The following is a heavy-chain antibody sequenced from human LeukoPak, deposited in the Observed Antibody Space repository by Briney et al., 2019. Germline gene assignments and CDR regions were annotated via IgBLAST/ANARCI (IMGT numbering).Heavy chain of an antibody. V-gene: IGHV3-48*04. Sequence: GGSLRLSCAASGFTFSSYSMNWVRQAPGKGLEWVSYISSSSSTIYYADSVKGRFTISRDNAKNSLYLQMNSLRAEDTAVYYCAKDMSVGHNGGYFDYWGQGTLVTVSS. CDR3: AKDMSVGHNGGYFDY. CDR2: ISSSSSTI. J-gene: IGHJ4*02. CDR1: GFTFSSYS. D-gene: IGHD4-23*01.